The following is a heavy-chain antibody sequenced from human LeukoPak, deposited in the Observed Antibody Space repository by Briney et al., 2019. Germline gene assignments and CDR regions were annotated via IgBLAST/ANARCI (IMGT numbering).Heavy chain of an antibody. D-gene: IGHD3-10*01. Sequence: GGSLRLSCAASGFTFSGSAMHWVRQASGKGLEWVGRIRSKANSYATAYAASVKGRFTISRDDSKNTAYLQMNSLKTEDTAVYYCTRDNGRITMVRGVTYYYYYGMDVWAKGPRSPSPQ. CDR2: IRSKANSYAT. CDR1: GFTFSGSA. J-gene: IGHJ6*04. CDR3: TRDNGRITMVRGVTYYYYYGMDV. V-gene: IGHV3-73*01.